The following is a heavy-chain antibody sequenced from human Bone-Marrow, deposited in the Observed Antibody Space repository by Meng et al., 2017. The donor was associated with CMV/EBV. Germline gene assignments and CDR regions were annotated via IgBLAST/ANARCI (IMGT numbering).Heavy chain of an antibody. CDR2: ISSSSTYI. CDR1: GFTFSDYT. V-gene: IGHV3-21*01. D-gene: IGHD3-10*01. CDR3: ARDLSITLVRGVAR. J-gene: IGHJ4*02. Sequence: GGSLSLSCAASGFTFSDYTMQWVRQAPGKGLEWVSSISSSSTYIFYAESVKGRFTISRDNAKESLYLQMNSLRAEDTAMYYCARDLSITLVRGVARWGQGTLVTVSS.